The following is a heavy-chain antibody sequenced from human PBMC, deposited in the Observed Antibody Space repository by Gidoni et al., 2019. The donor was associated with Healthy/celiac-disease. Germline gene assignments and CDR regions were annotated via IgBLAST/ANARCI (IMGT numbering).Heavy chain of an antibody. CDR2: INHSGST. V-gene: IGHV4-34*01. D-gene: IGHD3-10*01. CDR3: ARGGIGAAFI. J-gene: IGHJ3*02. CDR1: GGSFSGYY. Sequence: QVQLQQWGAGPLQPSETLSLTRAVSGGSFSGYYWSWFRQPPGKGLEWIGEINHSGSTNYNPSLKRRVTISVDTSKNQFSLKLSSVTAADTAVYYCARGGIGAAFIWGQGTMVTVSS.